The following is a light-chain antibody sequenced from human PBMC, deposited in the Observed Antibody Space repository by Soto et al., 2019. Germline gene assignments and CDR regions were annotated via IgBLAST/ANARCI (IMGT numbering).Light chain of an antibody. CDR1: SSDVGAYEH. CDR2: DVN. Sequence: QPALTQPASVSGSPGQSVTISCTGASSDVGAYEHVSWYQQHPGRAPKLTLYDVNNRPSGVSNHFSGSKSGNTASLVISGLQANDEADYYCSSYSTTNILVFGSGTKVTVL. V-gene: IGLV2-14*03. CDR3: SSYSTTNILV. J-gene: IGLJ1*01.